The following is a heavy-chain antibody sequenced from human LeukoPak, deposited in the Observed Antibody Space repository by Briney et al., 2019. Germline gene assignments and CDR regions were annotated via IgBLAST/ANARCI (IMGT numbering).Heavy chain of an antibody. CDR3: ARDLRVEMATTDHDAFDI. D-gene: IGHD5-24*01. CDR1: GYTFTDYN. V-gene: IGHV1-2*07. Sequence: ASVKVSCKTSGYTFTDYNMHWVRQAPGQGPEWVGWIDPIRGGTNYAHRFQDRVTITRDTSISTVYMELNNLRSDDTAVYYCARDLRVEMATTDHDAFDIWGQGTMVTVSS. CDR2: IDPIRGGT. J-gene: IGHJ3*02.